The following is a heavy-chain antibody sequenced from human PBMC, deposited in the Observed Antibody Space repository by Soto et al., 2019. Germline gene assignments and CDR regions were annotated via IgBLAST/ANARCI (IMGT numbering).Heavy chain of an antibody. CDR1: GGTFSSYA. D-gene: IGHD3-10*01. J-gene: IGHJ6*02. Sequence: QVQLVQSGAEVKKPGSSVKVSCKASGGTFSSYAISWVRQAPGQGLEWMGGIIPIFGTANYAQTFQGRVTITADDSTSTAYMELSSLRSEDTAVYYGARDRGLMVRGVITVGMDVWGQGTTVTVSS. CDR2: IIPIFGTA. V-gene: IGHV1-69*01. CDR3: ARDRGLMVRGVITVGMDV.